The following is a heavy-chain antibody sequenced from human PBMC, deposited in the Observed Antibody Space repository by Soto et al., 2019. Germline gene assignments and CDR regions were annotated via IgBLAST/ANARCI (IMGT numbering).Heavy chain of an antibody. CDR3: ARLPGQQLGRDYYYYGMDV. Sequence: EVQLVQSGAEVKKPGESLKISCKGSGYSFTSYWIGWVRQMPGKGLEWMGIIYPGDSDTRYSPSFQGQVTISADKSISXAXXQLSSLNASDTAMYYCARLPGQQLGRDYYYYGMDVWGQGTTVTVSS. J-gene: IGHJ6*02. CDR2: IYPGDSDT. V-gene: IGHV5-51*01. CDR1: GYSFTSYW. D-gene: IGHD6-13*01.